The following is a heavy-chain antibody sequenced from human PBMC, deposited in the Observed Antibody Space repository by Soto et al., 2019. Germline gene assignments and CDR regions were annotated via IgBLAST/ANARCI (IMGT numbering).Heavy chain of an antibody. V-gene: IGHV1-3*01. CDR3: ARSAIFGVADFDY. J-gene: IGHJ4*02. Sequence: ASVKVYCKASGYTYTRYAMHWVRQAPGQRIEWMGWINAGNGNTKYSQKFQGRVTITRDTSASTAYMELSSLRSEDTAVYYCARSAIFGVADFDYWGQGTLVTVSS. D-gene: IGHD3-3*01. CDR2: INAGNGNT. CDR1: GYTYTRYA.